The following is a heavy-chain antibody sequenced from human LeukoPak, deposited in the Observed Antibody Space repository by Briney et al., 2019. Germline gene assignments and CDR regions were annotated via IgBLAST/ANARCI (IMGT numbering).Heavy chain of an antibody. D-gene: IGHD5-18*01. Sequence: KPSETLSLTCTVSGGSISSYYWSWIRQPPGKGLEWIGYIYYSGSTNYNPSLKSRVTISVDTSKNQFSLNLSSVTAADTAVYYCARGLGYSYSYYFDYWGQGTLVTVSS. J-gene: IGHJ4*02. CDR1: GGSISSYY. CDR2: IYYSGST. V-gene: IGHV4-59*01. CDR3: ARGLGYSYSYYFDY.